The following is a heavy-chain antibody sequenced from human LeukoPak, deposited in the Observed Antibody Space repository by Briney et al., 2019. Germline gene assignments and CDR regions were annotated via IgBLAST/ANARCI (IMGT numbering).Heavy chain of an antibody. Sequence: GGSLRLSCAASGFTFSSYAMSWVRQAPGKGLEWVSAISGSGGSTYYADSVKGRFTISRDNSKNTLYLQMNSLRAEDTAVYYCATDADIVVVPAAIGGYWGQGTLVTVSS. D-gene: IGHD2-2*02. CDR1: GFTFSSYA. CDR2: ISGSGGST. J-gene: IGHJ4*02. CDR3: ATDADIVVVPAAIGGY. V-gene: IGHV3-23*01.